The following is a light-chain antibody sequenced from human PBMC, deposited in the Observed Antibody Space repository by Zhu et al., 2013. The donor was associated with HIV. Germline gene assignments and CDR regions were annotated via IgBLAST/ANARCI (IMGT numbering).Light chain of an antibody. J-gene: IGLJ1*01. Sequence: QSALTQPASVSGSPGQSITISCTGTSSDVGGYNFVSWYQQHPGKVPKLMIYDVSDRPSGVSYRFSGSKSGNTASLTISGLQAEDEADYYCTSYTSSNSYVFGTGTKVTVL. V-gene: IGLV2-14*03. CDR1: SSDVGGYNF. CDR2: DVS. CDR3: TSYTSSNSYV.